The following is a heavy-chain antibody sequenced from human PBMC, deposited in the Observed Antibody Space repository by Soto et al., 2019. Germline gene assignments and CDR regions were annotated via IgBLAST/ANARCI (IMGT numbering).Heavy chain of an antibody. CDR2: IYYSGST. J-gene: IGHJ5*02. V-gene: IGHV4-59*01. D-gene: IGHD1-7*01. CDR1: GGSISSYY. Sequence: SETLSLTCTVSGGSISSYYWSWIRQPPGKGLEWIGYIYYSGSTNYNPSLKSRVTISVDTSKNQFSLKLSSVTAADTAVNYCARDKYPGITGTTEGGWFDPWGQGTLVTVSS. CDR3: ARDKYPGITGTTEGGWFDP.